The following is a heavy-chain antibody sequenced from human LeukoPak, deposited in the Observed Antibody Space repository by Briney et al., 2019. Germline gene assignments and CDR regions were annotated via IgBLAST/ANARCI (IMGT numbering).Heavy chain of an antibody. CDR3: ARGGFGWFDP. D-gene: IGHD3-10*01. V-gene: IGHV4-59*08. Sequence: SETLSLTCTVSGGSISSYYWSWIRQPPGKGLEWIGYIYYSGSTNCNPSLKSRVTISVDTSKNQFSLKLSSVTAADTAVYYCARGGFGWFDPWGQGTLVTVSP. J-gene: IGHJ5*02. CDR2: IYYSGST. CDR1: GGSISSYY.